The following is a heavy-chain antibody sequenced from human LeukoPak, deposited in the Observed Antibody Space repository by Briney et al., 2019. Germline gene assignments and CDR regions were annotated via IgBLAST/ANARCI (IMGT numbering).Heavy chain of an antibody. V-gene: IGHV1-18*04. CDR2: ISAYNGNT. Sequence: ASVKVSCKASGYTFTSYGISWVRPAPGQGLEWMGWISAYNGNTNYAQKLQGRVTMTTDTSTSTAYMELRSLRSDDTAVYYCARDPSTVTPLDYWGQGTLVTVSS. D-gene: IGHD4-17*01. CDR1: GYTFTSYG. CDR3: ARDPSTVTPLDY. J-gene: IGHJ4*02.